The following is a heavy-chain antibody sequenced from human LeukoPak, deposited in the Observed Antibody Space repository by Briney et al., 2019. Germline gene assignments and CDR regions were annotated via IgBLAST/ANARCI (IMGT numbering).Heavy chain of an antibody. CDR1: GFTFSSFE. CDR3: ARETYFYDASGQSEAFDI. Sequence: GGSLRLSCVASGFTFSSFEMHWVRQAPGKGPEWISNIRSSGTSIYYAGSVKGRFTVSRDNAKNSLYLQMNNLRVEDTGFYYCARETYFYDASGQSEAFDIWGQGTMVTVSS. D-gene: IGHD3-22*01. J-gene: IGHJ3*02. CDR2: IRSSGTSI. V-gene: IGHV3-48*03.